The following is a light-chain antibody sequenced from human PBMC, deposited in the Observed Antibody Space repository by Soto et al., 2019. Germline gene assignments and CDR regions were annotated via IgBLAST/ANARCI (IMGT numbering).Light chain of an antibody. CDR1: SSNIGSNT. V-gene: IGLV1-44*01. Sequence: QSVLTQPPSASGTPGQRVTISCSGSSSNIGSNTVNWYQQLPGTAPKLLIYSNNQRPSGVPDRFSGSKSGTSASLAISGLQSEDEADYYCSSYTTSGTFVVFGGGTKLTVL. CDR2: SNN. CDR3: SSYTTSGTFVV. J-gene: IGLJ2*01.